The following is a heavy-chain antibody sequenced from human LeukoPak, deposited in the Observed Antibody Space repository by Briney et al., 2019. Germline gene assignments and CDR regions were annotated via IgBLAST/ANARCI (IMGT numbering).Heavy chain of an antibody. J-gene: IGHJ4*02. Sequence: GGSLRLSCAASGFTFSSYWMHWVRQAPGKGLVWVSRINSDGSSTSYADSVKGRFTISRDNAKDTLYLQMNSLRAEDTAVYYCARDAPTMVRGVMAPDYWGQGTLVTVSS. CDR1: GFTFSSYW. CDR2: INSDGSST. V-gene: IGHV3-74*01. D-gene: IGHD3-10*01. CDR3: ARDAPTMVRGVMAPDY.